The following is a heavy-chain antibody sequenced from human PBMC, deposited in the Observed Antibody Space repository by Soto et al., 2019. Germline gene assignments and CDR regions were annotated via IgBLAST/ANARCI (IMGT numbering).Heavy chain of an antibody. CDR1: GFTFSTYA. D-gene: IGHD3-10*01. Sequence: PGGSLILSCAASGFTFSTYAMTWVRQAPGKGLAWLSSISGSGSTYYADSVKGRFTISRDNSKNTLYLQMNSLRAEDTAVYYCAKVISTSGSSLWGRGTLVTVSS. V-gene: IGHV3-23*01. J-gene: IGHJ4*02. CDR2: ISGSGST. CDR3: AKVISTSGSSL.